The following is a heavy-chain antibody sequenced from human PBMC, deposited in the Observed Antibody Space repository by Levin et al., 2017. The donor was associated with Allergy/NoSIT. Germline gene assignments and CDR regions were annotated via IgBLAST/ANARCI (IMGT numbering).Heavy chain of an antibody. J-gene: IGHJ4*02. Sequence: GGSLRLSCAASGFTFSSYWMSWVRQAPGKGLEWVANIKQDGSEKYYVDSVKGRFTISRDNAKNSLYLQMNSLRAEDTAVYYCARDLRYGSGSYLNWGQGTLVTVSS. D-gene: IGHD3-10*01. V-gene: IGHV3-7*01. CDR1: GFTFSSYW. CDR3: ARDLRYGSGSYLN. CDR2: IKQDGSEK.